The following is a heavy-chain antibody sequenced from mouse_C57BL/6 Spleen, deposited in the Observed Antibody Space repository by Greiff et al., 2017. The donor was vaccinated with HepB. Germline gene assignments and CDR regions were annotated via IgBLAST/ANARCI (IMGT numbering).Heavy chain of an antibody. D-gene: IGHD2-4*01. CDR3: TAYDYVLDY. J-gene: IGHJ2*01. V-gene: IGHV6-3*01. Sequence: EVKLLESGGGLVQPGGSMKLSCVASGFTFSNYWMNWVRQSPEKGLEWVAQIRLKSDNYATYYAESVKGRFTISRDDSKSSVYLQINNLRAEDTGIYYCTAYDYVLDYWGQGTTLTVSS. CDR1: GFTFSNYW. CDR2: IRLKSDNYAT.